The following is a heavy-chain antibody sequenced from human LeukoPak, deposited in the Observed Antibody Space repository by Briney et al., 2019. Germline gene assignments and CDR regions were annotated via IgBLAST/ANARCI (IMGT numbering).Heavy chain of an antibody. Sequence: GASVKVPCKASGYTFTGYYMHWVRQAPGQGLEWMGWINPNSGGTNYAQKFQGRVTMTRDTSISTAYMELSRLRSDDTAVYYCARDRQWLVLGYNWFDPWGQGTLVTVSS. V-gene: IGHV1-2*02. CDR3: ARDRQWLVLGYNWFDP. J-gene: IGHJ5*02. CDR2: INPNSGGT. D-gene: IGHD6-19*01. CDR1: GYTFTGYY.